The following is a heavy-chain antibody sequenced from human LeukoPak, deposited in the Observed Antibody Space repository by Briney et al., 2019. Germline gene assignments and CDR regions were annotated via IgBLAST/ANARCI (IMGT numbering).Heavy chain of an antibody. CDR2: INPNSGGT. CDR3: AREDWNYGQFDH. J-gene: IGHJ4*02. V-gene: IGHV1-2*02. D-gene: IGHD1-7*01. CDR1: GYTFTGYY. Sequence: GASVKVSCKASGYTFTGYYMHWVRQAPGQGLEWMGWINPNSGGTDYAQKFQGRVTMTRDTSISTAYMELSRLRSDDTAVYYCAREDWNYGQFDHWGQGTLVTVSS.